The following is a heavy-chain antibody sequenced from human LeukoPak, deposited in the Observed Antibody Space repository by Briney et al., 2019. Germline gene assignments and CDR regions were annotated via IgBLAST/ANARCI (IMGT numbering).Heavy chain of an antibody. Sequence: GGSLRLSCAASGFTFSNYAMSWARQAPGEGLEWVSTVSGDGGMTYYADSAKGRFTISRDNSKSTVFLQMNGLRAEDTAVYYCADIPTPDYWGQGTLVTVSS. J-gene: IGHJ4*02. CDR3: ADIPTPDY. V-gene: IGHV3-23*01. D-gene: IGHD2-2*01. CDR1: GFTFSNYA. CDR2: VSGDGGMT.